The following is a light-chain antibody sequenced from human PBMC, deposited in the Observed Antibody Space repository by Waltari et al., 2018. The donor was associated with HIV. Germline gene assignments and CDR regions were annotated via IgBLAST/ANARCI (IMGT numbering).Light chain of an antibody. V-gene: IGLV3-21*02. CDR1: NIGMKS. Sequence: SYVLTQPPSVSVAPGQTARIPCGGANIGMKSAHWYLQKPGQAPVLVVHDDSDRSSGIPERFSGSNSGDTATLTISTVEAGDEADYYCQVWDSTSDHCVFGGGTKLTVL. J-gene: IGLJ2*01. CDR2: DDS. CDR3: QVWDSTSDHCV.